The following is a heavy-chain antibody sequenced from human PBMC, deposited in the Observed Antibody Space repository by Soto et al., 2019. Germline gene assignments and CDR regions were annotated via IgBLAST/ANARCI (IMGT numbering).Heavy chain of an antibody. V-gene: IGHV3-23*01. Sequence: PGGSLRLSCIASGFTFSNYAMSWVRQAPGRGLEWVSAISGSGATTYYPDSVKGRFTISRDNSKNTLYLQMNNLRADDTAVYYCTKGGIPRRYNIPKVDFDYWGQGSLVTVSS. CDR1: GFTFSNYA. D-gene: IGHD1-1*01. CDR2: ISGSGATT. CDR3: TKGGIPRRYNIPKVDFDY. J-gene: IGHJ4*02.